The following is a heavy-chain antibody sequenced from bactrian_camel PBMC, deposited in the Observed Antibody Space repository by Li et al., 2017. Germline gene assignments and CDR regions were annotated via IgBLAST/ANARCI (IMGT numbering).Heavy chain of an antibody. V-gene: IGHV3S40*01. CDR1: QYTYTSNL. D-gene: IGHD6*01. J-gene: IGHJ4*01. CDR3: VDDCYGSRYYLARRTNV. Sequence: VQLVESGGGSVQAGGSLRLSCAASQYTYTSNLLGWFRQAPGKEREGVASIAPGSGTTYYTDSVKGRFAISQDAAKNTVYLQMNDLKPEDTAMYYCVDDCYGSRYYLARRTNVWGQGTQVTVS. CDR2: IAPGSGTT.